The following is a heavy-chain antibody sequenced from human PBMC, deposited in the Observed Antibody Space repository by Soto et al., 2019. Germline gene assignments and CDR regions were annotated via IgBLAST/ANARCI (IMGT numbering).Heavy chain of an antibody. J-gene: IGHJ3*02. CDR3: ARGAPVDYDILTSRSPPHAFDI. D-gene: IGHD3-9*01. CDR2: ISHSGST. CDR1: GGSITRGPSS. Sequence: SETLSLTCSVSGGSITRGPSSWNWVRQPPGKGLEWIAYISHSGSTYYNPSLKGRVTASVDRSKNQFSLKLNSVTAADTAVYYCARGAPVDYDILTSRSPPHAFDIWGQGTMVTVSS. V-gene: IGHV4-30-2*01.